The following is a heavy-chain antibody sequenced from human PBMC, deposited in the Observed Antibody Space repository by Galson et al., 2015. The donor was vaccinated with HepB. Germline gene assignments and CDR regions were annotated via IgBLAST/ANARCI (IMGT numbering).Heavy chain of an antibody. CDR1: GFTFSSYS. Sequence: SLRLSCAASGFTFSSYSMNWVRQAPGKGLEWVSSISSSSSYIYYADSVKGRFTISRDNAKNSLYLQMNSLRAEDTAVYYCARDKNGYYDSSGYYSFDYWGQGTLVTVSS. CDR3: ARDKNGYYDSSGYYSFDY. D-gene: IGHD3-22*01. J-gene: IGHJ4*02. CDR2: ISSSSSYI. V-gene: IGHV3-21*01.